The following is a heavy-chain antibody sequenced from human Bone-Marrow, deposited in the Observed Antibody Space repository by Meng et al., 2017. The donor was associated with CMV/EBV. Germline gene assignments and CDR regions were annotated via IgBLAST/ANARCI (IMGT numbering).Heavy chain of an antibody. CDR3: ARDAPGAFSFPDY. Sequence: SVKVSCKVSEGTPRGYTITWVRQAPGQGLEWMGRIIPVLRLTDYAQKFQGRVKLTADTSTRTAYMELRSLRPEDTAVYFCARDAPGAFSFPDYWGQGTLVTVSS. J-gene: IGHJ4*02. V-gene: IGHV1-69*04. D-gene: IGHD3-16*01. CDR1: EGTPRGYT. CDR2: IIPVLRLT.